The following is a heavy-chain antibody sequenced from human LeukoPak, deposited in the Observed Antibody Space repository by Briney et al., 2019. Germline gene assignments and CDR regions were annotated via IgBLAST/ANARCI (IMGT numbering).Heavy chain of an antibody. J-gene: IGHJ4*02. CDR1: AYTFTGYY. Sequence: ASVKVSCKASAYTFTGYYMHWVRQAPGQGLEWMGWISAYNGNTNYAQKLQGRVTMTTDTSTSTAYMELRSLRSDDTAVYYCARSGYSYGHYDYWGQGTLVTVSS. D-gene: IGHD5-18*01. CDR2: ISAYNGNT. V-gene: IGHV1-18*04. CDR3: ARSGYSYGHYDY.